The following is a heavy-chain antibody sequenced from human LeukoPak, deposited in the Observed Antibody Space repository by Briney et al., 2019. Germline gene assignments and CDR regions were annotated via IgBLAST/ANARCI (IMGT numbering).Heavy chain of an antibody. CDR2: IKPDGSEK. CDR3: AVDKSWSFPL. CDR1: AFTLSSDW. D-gene: IGHD1-26*01. Sequence: GGSLRVSCAASAFTLSSDWMTWVRQAPGKGLEWVATIKPDGSEKYYVDSLKGRFTISRDNARNSVYLQMNSLRVEDTAVYHCAVDKSWSFPLWGQGTLVTVSS. J-gene: IGHJ4*02. V-gene: IGHV3-7*01.